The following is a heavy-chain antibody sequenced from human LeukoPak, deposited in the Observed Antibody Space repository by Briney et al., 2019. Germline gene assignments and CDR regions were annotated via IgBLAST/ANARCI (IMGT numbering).Heavy chain of an antibody. Sequence: SETLSLTCTVSGGSISSSSYYWGWIRQPPGKGLEWIGSIYYSGSTYYNPSLKSRVTISVDTSKNQFSLKLSSVTAADTAVYYCASGLLKYNFDYWGQGTLVTVSS. CDR2: IYYSGST. D-gene: IGHD1-26*01. CDR1: GGSISSSSYY. CDR3: ASGLLKYNFDY. V-gene: IGHV4-39*07. J-gene: IGHJ4*02.